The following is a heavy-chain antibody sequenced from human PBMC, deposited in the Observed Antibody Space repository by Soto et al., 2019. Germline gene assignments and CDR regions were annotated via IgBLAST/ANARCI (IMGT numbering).Heavy chain of an antibody. CDR1: GYTFSAYA. Sequence: QVQLVQSGAEVKKPGASVKVSCKASGYTFSAYAMHWVRQAPGQRLEWMGWINAGNGNTKYSQKCQGRVTITRDTSASTAYLELSSLRSEDTAVYYCAGTDGSGSFLDYWGQGTLVTGSS. V-gene: IGHV1-3*01. D-gene: IGHD3-10*01. CDR3: AGTDGSGSFLDY. CDR2: INAGNGNT. J-gene: IGHJ4*02.